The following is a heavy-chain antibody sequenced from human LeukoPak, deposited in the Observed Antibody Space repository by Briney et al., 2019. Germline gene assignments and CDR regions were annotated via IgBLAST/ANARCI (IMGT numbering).Heavy chain of an antibody. J-gene: IGHJ4*02. D-gene: IGHD3-3*01. CDR3: ASAYASYDFWSGYENFDC. CDR2: IRQDGGEK. V-gene: IGHV3-7*01. CDR1: GIRFTTHW. Sequence: GGSLRLTCAASGIRFTTHWMNWVRQAPGKGLEWVASIRQDGGEKKYVDSVKGRFTISRDLAQNSLFLQMNSLRAEDTAVYYCASAYASYDFWSGYENFDCWGQRNVGTVSS.